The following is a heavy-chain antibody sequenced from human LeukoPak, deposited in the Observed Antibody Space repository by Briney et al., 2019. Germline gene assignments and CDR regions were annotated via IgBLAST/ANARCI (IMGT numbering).Heavy chain of an antibody. CDR1: GFTFSSYW. Sequence: TGGSLRLSCAASGFTFSSYWMHWVRQAPGKGLVWVSRINYDGSDTYYADSVKGRFTISRDNAKRTLYLQMKSLSAEDTAMYYCAREGLGDSYGYWGQGALVTVSS. CDR3: AREGLGDSYGY. V-gene: IGHV3-74*01. CDR2: INYDGSDT. J-gene: IGHJ4*02. D-gene: IGHD5-18*01.